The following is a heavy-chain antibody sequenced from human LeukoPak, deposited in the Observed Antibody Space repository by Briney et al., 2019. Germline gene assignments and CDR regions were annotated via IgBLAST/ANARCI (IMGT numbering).Heavy chain of an antibody. J-gene: IGHJ6*02. CDR2: IVVGSGNT. Sequence: SVKVSCKASGFTFTSSAVQWVRQARGQRLEWIGWIVVGSGNTNYAQKFQERVTITRDMSTSTAYMELSSLRSEDTAVHYCAADREEIYCSGGSCYFYYGMDVWGQGTTVTVSS. CDR3: AADREEIYCSGGSCYFYYGMDV. CDR1: GFTFTSSA. V-gene: IGHV1-58*01. D-gene: IGHD2-15*01.